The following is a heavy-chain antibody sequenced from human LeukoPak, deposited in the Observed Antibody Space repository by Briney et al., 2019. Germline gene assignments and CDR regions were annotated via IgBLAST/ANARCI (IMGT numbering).Heavy chain of an antibody. D-gene: IGHD6-13*01. CDR3: ARQGDSSSWPRRGFFDY. V-gene: IGHV1-46*01. Sequence: ASVKVSCKASGYTFTGYYMHWVRQAPGQGLEWVGIINPNDDTTSYAQKFQGRVTMTRDTSTSTVYMELSSLRSEDTAVYYCARQGDSSSWPRRGFFDYWGQGTLVTVSS. CDR1: GYTFTGYY. CDR2: INPNDDTT. J-gene: IGHJ4*02.